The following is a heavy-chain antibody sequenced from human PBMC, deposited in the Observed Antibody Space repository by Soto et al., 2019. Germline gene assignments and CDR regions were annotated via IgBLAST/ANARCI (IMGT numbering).Heavy chain of an antibody. CDR3: ATSMVDYGAFDI. D-gene: IGHD3-10*01. V-gene: IGHV3-23*01. CDR2: ISGSGGST. CDR1: GFTFSSYA. Sequence: EVRLLESGGGLVQPGGSLRLSCAASGFTFSSYAMSWVRQAPGKGLEWVSAISGSGGSTYYADSVKGRFTISSDNSKNTLYLQMNSLRAEDTAVYYCATSMVDYGAFDIWGQGTMVTVSS. J-gene: IGHJ3*02.